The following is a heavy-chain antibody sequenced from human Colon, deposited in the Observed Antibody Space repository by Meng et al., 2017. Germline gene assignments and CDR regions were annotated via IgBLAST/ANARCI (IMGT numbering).Heavy chain of an antibody. Sequence: VQLQESGPGLVQPPQTLSPTCTVSGGSISSGDYYWSWIRQPPGKGLEWIGYIYYSGSTYSNASLKSRVTISIDRSKNQFSLKLSSVTAADTAVYYCARDRKHYGERGWFDPWGQGTLVTVSS. J-gene: IGHJ5*02. CDR3: ARDRKHYGERGWFDP. V-gene: IGHV4-30-4*01. CDR2: IYYSGST. D-gene: IGHD4-17*01. CDR1: GGSISSGDYY.